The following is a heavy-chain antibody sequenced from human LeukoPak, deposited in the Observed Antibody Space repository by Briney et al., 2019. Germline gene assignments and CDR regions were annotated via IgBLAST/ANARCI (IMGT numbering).Heavy chain of an antibody. CDR3: ARRGSSPTTGYYFDY. J-gene: IGHJ4*02. V-gene: IGHV1-18*01. Sequence: ASVKVSCKASGYTFTRYAISWVRQAPGQGLEWLGWISDYRDDTKHAQKFQGRVTMTTDTATSTAYMELRSLRSDDTAVYYCARRGSSPTTGYYFDYWGQGTLVTVSS. CDR1: GYTFTRYA. D-gene: IGHD1-1*01. CDR2: ISDYRDDT.